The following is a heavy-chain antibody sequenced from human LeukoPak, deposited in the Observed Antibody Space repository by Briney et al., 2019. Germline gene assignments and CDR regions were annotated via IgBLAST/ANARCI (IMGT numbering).Heavy chain of an antibody. D-gene: IGHD2-15*01. CDR3: ARDTCSGGSCLSWFDP. J-gene: IGHJ5*02. Sequence: ASVKVSCKASGCTFIGYYMHWVRQAPGQGLEWMGWINPNSGGTNYAQKFQGRVTMTRDTSISTAYMELSRLRSDDTAVYYCARDTCSGGSCLSWFDPWGQGTLVTVSS. CDR2: INPNSGGT. CDR1: GCTFIGYY. V-gene: IGHV1-2*02.